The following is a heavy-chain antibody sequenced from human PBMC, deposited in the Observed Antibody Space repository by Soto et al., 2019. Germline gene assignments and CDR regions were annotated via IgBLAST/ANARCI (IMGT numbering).Heavy chain of an antibody. J-gene: IGHJ6*02. D-gene: IGHD6-19*01. CDR3: ARDQSPSSGWPGMDV. V-gene: IGHV1-2*02. CDR2: INPNSGGT. CDR1: GYTFTDYY. Sequence: SVKVSCKASGYTFTDYYMHWVRQAPGQGLEWMGWINPNSGGTNYAQKFQGRVTMTRDTSISTAYMELNRLRSDDTAVYYCARDQSPSSGWPGMDVWGQGTTVTVSS.